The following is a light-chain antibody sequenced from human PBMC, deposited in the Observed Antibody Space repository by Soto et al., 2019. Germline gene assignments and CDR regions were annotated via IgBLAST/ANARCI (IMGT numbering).Light chain of an antibody. CDR1: HSVSNF. CDR2: DIS. J-gene: IGKJ5*01. CDR3: QQRSNWPIT. V-gene: IGKV3-11*01. Sequence: EIVLTQSPGTLSLSPGKRATLSCRASHSVSNFLAWYQQKPGQAPRLLIYDISNRATGIPARFSGSGSGTDFTLTINNLDPEDFAVYYCQQRSNWPITFGQGTRLEIK.